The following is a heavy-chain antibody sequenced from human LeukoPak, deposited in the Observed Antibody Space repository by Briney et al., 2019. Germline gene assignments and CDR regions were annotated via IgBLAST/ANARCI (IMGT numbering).Heavy chain of an antibody. J-gene: IGHJ4*02. CDR1: GFTFSSYG. CDR2: IRYDGSYK. CDR3: ARRSRDGWYFDY. Sequence: GGSLRLSCAASGFTFSSYGMHWVRQAPGKGLEWVAFIRYDGSYKYYADSVKGRFTISRDNSKNTLFLQMNSLGAEDTAVYYCARRSRDGWYFDYWGQGTLVTVSS. D-gene: IGHD5-24*01. V-gene: IGHV3-30*02.